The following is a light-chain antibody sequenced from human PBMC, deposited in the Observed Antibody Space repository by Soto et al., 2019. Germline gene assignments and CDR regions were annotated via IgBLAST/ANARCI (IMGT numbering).Light chain of an antibody. J-gene: IGKJ2*01. V-gene: IGKV3-20*01. CDR2: GTS. Sequence: EIVLTQSPGTLSLSPGERATLSCRASQSVRSNYLAWYQQKPGQAPSLLIYGTSGRTGGTPDRFTGSGSGTDFNLTISSLEPEDFAVYFCQQYGDSPGTFGQGTKLEIK. CDR3: QQYGDSPGT. CDR1: QSVRSNY.